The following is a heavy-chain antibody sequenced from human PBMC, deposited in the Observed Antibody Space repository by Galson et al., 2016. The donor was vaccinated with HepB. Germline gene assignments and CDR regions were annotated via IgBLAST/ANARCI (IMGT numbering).Heavy chain of an antibody. J-gene: IGHJ4*02. CDR3: ARTYLLDY. D-gene: IGHD2-15*01. Sequence: SLRLSCAASGFTFSYYAMHWVRQAPGKGLERVALISHDGTSKYYADSLEGQFTISRDNSKNTPYLQMNSLRVEDTAVYYCARTYLLDYWGQGTPVTVSS. CDR2: ISHDGTSK. V-gene: IGHV3-30-3*01. CDR1: GFTFSYYA.